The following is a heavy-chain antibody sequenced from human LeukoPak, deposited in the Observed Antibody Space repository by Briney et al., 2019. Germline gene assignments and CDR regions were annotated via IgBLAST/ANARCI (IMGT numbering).Heavy chain of an antibody. CDR2: IYYSGST. D-gene: IGHD3-16*01. Sequence: SETLSLTCTVSGGSISSYYWSWLRQPPGKGLEWIGYIYYSGSTNYNPSLKSRVTISVDTSKNQFSLKLSSVTAADTAVYYCARETSQKGAHYMDVWGKGTTVTISS. CDR1: GGSISSYY. J-gene: IGHJ6*03. CDR3: ARETSQKGAHYMDV. V-gene: IGHV4-59*01.